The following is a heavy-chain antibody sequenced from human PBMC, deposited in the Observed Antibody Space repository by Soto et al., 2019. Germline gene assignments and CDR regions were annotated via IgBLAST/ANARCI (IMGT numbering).Heavy chain of an antibody. Sequence: SETLSLTCTVSGGSISSGDYYWSCIRQPPGKGLEWIGYIYYSGSTYYNPSLKSRATISVDTSKNQFSLKLSSVTAADTAVYYCARSVLWFGELTINYYGMDVWGQGTTVTVSS. D-gene: IGHD3-10*01. CDR3: ARSVLWFGELTINYYGMDV. V-gene: IGHV4-30-4*02. CDR2: IYYSGST. J-gene: IGHJ6*02. CDR1: GGSISSGDYY.